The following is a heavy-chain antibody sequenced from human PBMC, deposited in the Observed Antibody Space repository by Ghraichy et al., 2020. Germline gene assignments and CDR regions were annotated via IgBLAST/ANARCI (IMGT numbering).Heavy chain of an antibody. V-gene: IGHV4-39*01. Sequence: SQTLSLTCTVSGGSISSSSYYWGWIRQPPGKGLEWIGSIYYSGSTYYNPSLKSRVTISVDTSKNQFSLKLSSVTAADTAVYYCARHLYGSGSYHEEDWFDPWGQGTLVTVSS. CDR1: GGSISSSSYY. D-gene: IGHD3-10*01. J-gene: IGHJ5*02. CDR2: IYYSGST. CDR3: ARHLYGSGSYHEEDWFDP.